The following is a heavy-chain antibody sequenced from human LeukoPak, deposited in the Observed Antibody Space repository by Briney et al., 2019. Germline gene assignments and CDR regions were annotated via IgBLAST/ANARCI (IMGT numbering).Heavy chain of an antibody. Sequence: PSETLSLTCTVSGGSISSGSYYWSWIRQPAGKGLEWIGRIYTSGSTNYNPSLKSRVTISVDTSKNQFSLKLSSVTAADTAVYYCARSWGIFGVVRYAFDIWGQGTMVTVSS. V-gene: IGHV4-61*02. CDR3: ARSWGIFGVVRYAFDI. CDR2: IYTSGST. D-gene: IGHD3-3*01. J-gene: IGHJ3*02. CDR1: GGSISSGSYY.